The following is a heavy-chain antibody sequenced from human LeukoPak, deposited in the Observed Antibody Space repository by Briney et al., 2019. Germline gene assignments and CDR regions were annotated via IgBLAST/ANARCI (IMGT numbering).Heavy chain of an antibody. CDR3: ARAPPYCSSTSCFHFDY. CDR2: ISYDGSNK. J-gene: IGHJ4*02. CDR1: GFTFSSYG. D-gene: IGHD2-2*01. V-gene: IGHV3-30*03. Sequence: GGSLRLSCAASGFTFSSYGMHWVRQAPGKGLEWVAVISYDGSNKYYADSVKGRFTISRDNSKNTLYLQMNSLRAEDTAVYYCARAPPYCSSTSCFHFDYWGQGTLVTVSS.